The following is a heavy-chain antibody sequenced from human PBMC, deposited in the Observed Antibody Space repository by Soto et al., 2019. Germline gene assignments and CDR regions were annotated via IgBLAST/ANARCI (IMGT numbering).Heavy chain of an antibody. D-gene: IGHD6-13*01. CDR3: ATDLQRQLGYFDY. CDR1: GYTHTDLS. V-gene: IGHV1-24*01. CDR2: FDPEDGET. J-gene: IGHJ4*02. Sequence: SVKVSWKDPGYTHTDLSMHWVRQAHRKGLEWMGGFDPEDGETIYAQKFQGRVTMTEDTSTDTAYMELSSLRSEDTAVYYCATDLQRQLGYFDYWGQGTLVNVSS.